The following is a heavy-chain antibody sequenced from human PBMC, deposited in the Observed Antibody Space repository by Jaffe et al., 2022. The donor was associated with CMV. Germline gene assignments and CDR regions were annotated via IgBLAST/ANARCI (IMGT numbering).Heavy chain of an antibody. CDR2: FDPEDGET. Sequence: QVQLVQSGAEVKKPGASVKVSCKVSGYTLTELSMHWVRQAPGKGLEWMGGFDPEDGETIYAQKFQGRVTMTEDTSTDTAYMELSSLRSEDTAVYYCATGIRSVEMATGYYYYYMDVWGKGTTVTVSS. V-gene: IGHV1-24*01. D-gene: IGHD5-12*01. J-gene: IGHJ6*03. CDR1: GYTLTELS. CDR3: ATGIRSVEMATGYYYYYMDV.